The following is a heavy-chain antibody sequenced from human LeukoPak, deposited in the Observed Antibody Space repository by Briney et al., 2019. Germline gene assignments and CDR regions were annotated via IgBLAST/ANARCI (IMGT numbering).Heavy chain of an antibody. J-gene: IGHJ5*02. V-gene: IGHV1-69*13. CDR1: GGTFSSYA. CDR3: ARAPKAVAGTCWFDP. Sequence: SVKVSCRASGGTFSSYAISWVRQATGQGLEWMGRIIPIFGTANYAQKFQGRVTITADESTSTAYMEMSSLRSEDTAVYYCARAPKAVAGTCWFDPWGQGTLVTVSS. CDR2: IIPIFGTA. D-gene: IGHD6-19*01.